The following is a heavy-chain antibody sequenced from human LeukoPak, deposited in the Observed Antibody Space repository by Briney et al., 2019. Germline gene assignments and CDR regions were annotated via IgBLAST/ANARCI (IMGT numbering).Heavy chain of an antibody. CDR1: GGSISSYY. J-gene: IGHJ4*02. CDR3: ARRAGTAMVPYYYDY. D-gene: IGHD5-18*01. V-gene: IGHV4-59*08. Sequence: SETLSLTCTVSGGSISSYYWSWIRQPPGKGLEWIGYIYYSGSTNYSPSLKSRVTISVETSKNQFSLKLSSVTAADTAVYYCARRAGTAMVPYYYDYWGQGTLVTVSS. CDR2: IYYSGST.